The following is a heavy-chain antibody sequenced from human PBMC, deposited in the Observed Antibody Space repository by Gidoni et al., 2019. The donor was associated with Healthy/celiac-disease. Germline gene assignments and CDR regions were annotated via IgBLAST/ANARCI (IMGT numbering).Heavy chain of an antibody. Sequence: QVQLQESGPGLVKPSQTLSLTCTVSGGSISSGGYSWSWIRQHPGKGLEWIGYIYYSGSTYYNPSLKSRVTISVDTSKNQFSLKLSSVTAADTAVYYCARSDIVVVVAATGYYYMDVWGKGTTVTVSS. D-gene: IGHD2-15*01. J-gene: IGHJ6*03. CDR3: ARSDIVVVVAATGYYYMDV. CDR2: IYYSGST. V-gene: IGHV4-31*03. CDR1: GGSISSGGYS.